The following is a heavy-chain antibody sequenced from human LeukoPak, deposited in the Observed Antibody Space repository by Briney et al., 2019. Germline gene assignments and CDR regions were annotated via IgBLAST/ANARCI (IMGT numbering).Heavy chain of an antibody. D-gene: IGHD3-22*01. CDR3: ARGKITMIVGPFDY. CDR1: GFNFGSYS. J-gene: IGHJ4*02. V-gene: IGHV3-23*01. CDR2: ISADSATT. Sequence: GGSLRLSCAASGFNFGSYSMTWVRQAPGKGLEWVSVISADSATTFYADSVKGRFTISRDNAKKSLYLQMNSLRAEDTAVYYCARGKITMIVGPFDYWGQGTLVTVSS.